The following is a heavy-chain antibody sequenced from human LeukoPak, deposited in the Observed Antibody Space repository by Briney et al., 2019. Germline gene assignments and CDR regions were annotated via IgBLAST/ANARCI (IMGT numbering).Heavy chain of an antibody. CDR3: ARDGLAAATLHWCFDL. V-gene: IGHV3-30*03. CDR2: ISYDGSNK. CDR1: GFTFSRYG. D-gene: IGHD2-15*01. J-gene: IGHJ2*01. Sequence: GGSLRLSCAASGFTFSRYGMHWVRQAPGKGLEWVAVISYDGSNKYYADSVKGRFTISRDNSKNTLYLQMNSLRAEDTAVYYCARDGLAAATLHWCFDLWGRGTLVTVSS.